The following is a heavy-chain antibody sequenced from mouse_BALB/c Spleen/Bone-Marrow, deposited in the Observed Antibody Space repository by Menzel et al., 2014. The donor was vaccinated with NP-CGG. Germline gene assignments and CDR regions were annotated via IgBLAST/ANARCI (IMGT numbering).Heavy chain of an antibody. CDR2: IDPSDSYT. CDR1: GYTFTSYW. V-gene: IGHV1-69*02. D-gene: IGHD2-3*01. J-gene: IGHJ4*01. CDR3: ARWLLGYAMDY. Sequence: QVQLKESGAELVKPGASVKLSCKASGYTFTSYWMHWVKQRPGQGLEWIGEIDPSDSYTNYNRKFKGKATLTVDKSSSTAYMQLSSLTSEDSAVYYCARWLLGYAMDYWGQGTSVTVSS.